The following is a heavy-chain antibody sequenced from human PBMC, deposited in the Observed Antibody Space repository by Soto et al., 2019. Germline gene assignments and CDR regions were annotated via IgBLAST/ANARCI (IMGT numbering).Heavy chain of an antibody. V-gene: IGHV1-69*01. Sequence: QVQLVQSGAEVKKPGSSVKVSCKASGGTFSSYAISWVRQAPGQGLEWMGGIIPIFGTANYAQKCQGRVTITADESTSTAYRERSSLRSEDTAVYYCARERIAAAGEFDPWGQGTLVTVSS. D-gene: IGHD6-13*01. CDR3: ARERIAAAGEFDP. CDR1: GGTFSSYA. J-gene: IGHJ5*02. CDR2: IIPIFGTA.